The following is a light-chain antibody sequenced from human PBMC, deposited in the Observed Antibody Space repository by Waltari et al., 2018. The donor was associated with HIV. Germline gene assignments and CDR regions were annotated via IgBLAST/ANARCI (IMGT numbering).Light chain of an antibody. J-gene: IGKJ2*01. CDR2: YAS. Sequence: EIVLTQSPATLSLSPGERATLPCRASQSVSSYLVWYQQKPGQAPRLLIYYASNRATGIPARFSASGSGTDFTLTISSLEPEDFAVYYCQHRSNWPHTFGQGTKLEIK. CDR3: QHRSNWPHT. V-gene: IGKV3-11*01. CDR1: QSVSSY.